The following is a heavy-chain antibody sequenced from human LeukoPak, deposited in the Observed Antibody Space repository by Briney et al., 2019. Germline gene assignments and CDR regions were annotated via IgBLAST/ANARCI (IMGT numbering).Heavy chain of an antibody. CDR3: ARDGGNSYPNDAFDI. CDR2: ISYDGSNK. D-gene: IGHD4-23*01. V-gene: IGHV3-30*03. J-gene: IGHJ3*02. CDR1: GFTFSSYG. Sequence: GGSLRLSCAASGFTFSSYGMHWVRQAPGKGLEWVAVISYDGSNKYYADSVKGRFTISGDNSKNTLYLQMNSLRAEDTAVYYCARDGGNSYPNDAFDIWGQGTMVTVSS.